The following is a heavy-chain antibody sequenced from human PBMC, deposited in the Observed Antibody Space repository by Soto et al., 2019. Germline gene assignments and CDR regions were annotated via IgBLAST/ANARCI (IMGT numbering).Heavy chain of an antibody. CDR3: AKGFIRDCGGDCTVDT. D-gene: IGHD2-21*02. CDR1: GFTFSSYT. CDR2: ISATGGST. V-gene: IGHV3-23*01. Sequence: GWSLRLSCAASGFTFSSYTMSWVRQAPGKGLEWVSGISATGGSTYYADSVKGRFTFSRDNSKNTLYLQMNSLRAEDTAVYYCAKGFIRDCGGDCTVDTWGQGTLVTVSS. J-gene: IGHJ5*02.